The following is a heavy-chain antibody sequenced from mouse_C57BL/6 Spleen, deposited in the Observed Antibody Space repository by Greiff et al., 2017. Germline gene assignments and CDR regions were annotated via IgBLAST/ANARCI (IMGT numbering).Heavy chain of an antibody. CDR3: ARWGGLLTGAMDY. V-gene: IGHV1-69*01. J-gene: IGHJ4*01. Sequence: QVQLKQPGAELVMPGASVKLSCKASGYTFTSYWMHWVKQRPGQGLEWIGEIDPSDSYTNYNQKFKGKSTLTVDKSSSTAYMQLSSLTSEDSAVYYCARWGGLLTGAMDYWGQGISVTVSS. CDR1: GYTFTSYW. D-gene: IGHD1-1*01. CDR2: IDPSDSYT.